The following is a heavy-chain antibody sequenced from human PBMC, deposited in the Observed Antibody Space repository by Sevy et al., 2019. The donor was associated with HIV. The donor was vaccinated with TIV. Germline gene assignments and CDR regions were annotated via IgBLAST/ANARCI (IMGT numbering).Heavy chain of an antibody. CDR1: GYSFTSYW. D-gene: IGHD2-15*01. J-gene: IGHJ3*02. CDR2: IYPGDSDT. CDR3: ARTEFCSGGSCSMSI. Sequence: GESLKISCKGSGYSFTSYWIGWVRQMPGKGLEWMGIIYPGDSDTRYSPSFQGQVTISADKSISTAYLQWSSLKASDTAMYYCARTEFCSGGSCSMSIWGQGTMVTVSS. V-gene: IGHV5-51*01.